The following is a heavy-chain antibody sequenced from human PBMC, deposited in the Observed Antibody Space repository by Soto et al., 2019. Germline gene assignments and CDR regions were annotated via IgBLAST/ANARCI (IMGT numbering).Heavy chain of an antibody. V-gene: IGHV4-30-4*01. CDR3: AREVTGIASY. J-gene: IGHJ4*02. D-gene: IGHD6-13*01. CDR1: GGSISSGDYY. Sequence: QVQLQESGPGLVKPSQTLSLTCTVSGGSISSGDYYWSWIRQPPGKDLEWIGYIYYSGSTYYNPSLTSRVTRSVDPSKTLFSLKLSSVTAADAAVYYCAREVTGIASYWGQGTLVTVSS. CDR2: IYYSGST.